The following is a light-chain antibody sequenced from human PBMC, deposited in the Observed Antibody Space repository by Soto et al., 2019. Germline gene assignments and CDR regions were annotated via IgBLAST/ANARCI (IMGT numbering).Light chain of an antibody. V-gene: IGKV3-20*01. J-gene: IGKJ5*01. CDR3: QQYSSSPRT. CDR2: GAS. CDR1: QSVSSSF. Sequence: IVLTQSPGTLSLSPGERATLSCRASQSVSSSFLSWYQQKPGQSPRLLIYGASGRATGIPDRFSGSGSGTDFTLTISSLEPEDFAVYHCQQYSSSPRTFGQGTRLEIK.